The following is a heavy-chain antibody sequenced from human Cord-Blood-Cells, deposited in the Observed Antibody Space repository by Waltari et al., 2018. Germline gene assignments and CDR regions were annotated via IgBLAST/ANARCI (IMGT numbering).Heavy chain of an antibody. CDR3: ARVGCSGGSCYYYYYYYMDV. CDR1: GGSISSGDYY. J-gene: IGHJ6*03. Sequence: QVQLQESGPGLVKPSQTLSPTCTVSGGSISSGDYYWSWIRQPPGKGLEWIGYIYYSGSTYYNPSLKSRVTISVDTSKNQFSLKLSSVTAADTAVYYCARVGCSGGSCYYYYYYYMDVWGKGTTVTVSS. D-gene: IGHD2-15*01. V-gene: IGHV4-30-4*08. CDR2: IYYSGST.